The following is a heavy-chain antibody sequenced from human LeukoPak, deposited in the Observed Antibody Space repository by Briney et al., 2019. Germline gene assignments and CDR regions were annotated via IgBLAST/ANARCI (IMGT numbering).Heavy chain of an antibody. D-gene: IGHD3-10*01. V-gene: IGHV4-59*08. CDR2: IYDSGST. J-gene: IGHJ4*02. CDR1: GGSISIYY. Sequence: SETLSLTCTVSGGSISIYYWSWIRQPPGKGLEWIGYIYDSGSTNYNPSLKSRVTISVDTSKNQFSLKLSSVTAADTAVYYCAKVRRGIVNFDYWGQGTLVTVSS. CDR3: AKVRRGIVNFDY.